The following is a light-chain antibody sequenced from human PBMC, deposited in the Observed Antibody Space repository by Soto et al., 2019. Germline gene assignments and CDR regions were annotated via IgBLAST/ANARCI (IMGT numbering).Light chain of an antibody. CDR1: QSISSC. Sequence: DIQMTQSPSTLSASVGDRVTITCRASQSISSCLAWYQKKPGKAPKLLIYDASSLESGVPSRFSGSGSGTEFTLTISSLQTDDFANYYCQQYNSYSRETFGQGTKVDIK. J-gene: IGKJ1*01. CDR2: DAS. V-gene: IGKV1-5*01. CDR3: QQYNSYSRET.